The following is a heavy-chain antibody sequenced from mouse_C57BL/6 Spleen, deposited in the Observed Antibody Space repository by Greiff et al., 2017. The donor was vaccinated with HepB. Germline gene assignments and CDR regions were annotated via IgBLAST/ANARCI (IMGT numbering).Heavy chain of an antibody. CDR3: ARMRGQLRSFDY. V-gene: IGHV1-22*01. D-gene: IGHD3-2*02. Sequence: EVQLQQSGPELVKPGASVKMSCKASGYTFTDYNMHWVKQSHGKRLEWIGYINPNNGGTSYNQKFKGKATLTVNKSSSTAYMELRSLTSEDSAVYYCARMRGQLRSFDYWGQGTTLTVSS. J-gene: IGHJ2*01. CDR1: GYTFTDYN. CDR2: INPNNGGT.